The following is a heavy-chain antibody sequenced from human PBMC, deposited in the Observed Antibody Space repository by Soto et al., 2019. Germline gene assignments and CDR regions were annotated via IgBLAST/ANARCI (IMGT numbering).Heavy chain of an antibody. J-gene: IGHJ4*02. V-gene: IGHV3-74*01. Sequence: GGSLRLSCAASGFTFSSYLIHWVRQAPGKGLVWVSRIDSDGTGTVYADSVKGRFTISRDNAKNTVYLQMNSLSAEDTAVYYCARSPVGYSYGSYWGQGTQVTVSS. D-gene: IGHD5-18*01. CDR2: IDSDGTGT. CDR1: GFTFSSYL. CDR3: ARSPVGYSYGSY.